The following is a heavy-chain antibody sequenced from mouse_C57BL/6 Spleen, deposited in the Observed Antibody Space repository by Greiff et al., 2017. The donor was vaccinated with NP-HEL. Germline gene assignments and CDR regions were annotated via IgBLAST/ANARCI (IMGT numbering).Heavy chain of an antibody. Sequence: VQLQQSGAELVKPGASVKMSCKASGYTFTSYWITWVKQRPGQGLEWIGDIYPGSGSTNYNEKFKSKATLTVDTSSSTAYMQLSSLTSEDSAVYYCAKSSITTVLDYWGQGTTLTVSS. J-gene: IGHJ2*01. CDR3: AKSSITTVLDY. V-gene: IGHV1-55*01. D-gene: IGHD1-1*01. CDR1: GYTFTSYW. CDR2: IYPGSGST.